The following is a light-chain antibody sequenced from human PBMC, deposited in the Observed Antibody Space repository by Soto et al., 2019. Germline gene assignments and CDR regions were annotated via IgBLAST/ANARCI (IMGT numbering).Light chain of an antibody. CDR1: ESISSW. J-gene: IGKJ4*01. CDR2: KAS. CDR3: QQYNSYSLT. Sequence: DIQMTQSPSTLPASVGDRVTITCRASESISSWLAWYQKKPGKAPKLLIYKASILESGVPSRFSGSGSGTEFTLTISSLQPDDFATYYCQQYNSYSLTFGGGTKVAIK. V-gene: IGKV1-5*03.